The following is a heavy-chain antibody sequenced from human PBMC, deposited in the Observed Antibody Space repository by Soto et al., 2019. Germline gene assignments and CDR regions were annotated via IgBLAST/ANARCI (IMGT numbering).Heavy chain of an antibody. CDR2: IFYSGST. J-gene: IGHJ4*02. V-gene: IGHV4-59*11. D-gene: IGHD6-19*01. Sequence: PSETLSLTCTVSGGSISGHYWIWIQQSPGKGLEWIGHIFYSGSTNYNPSLKGRVTLSADTSKNQFSLRLSSVTAADTAVYFCARVGSSGWSQVYWGQGILVTVS. CDR3: ARVGSSGWSQVY. CDR1: GGSISGHY.